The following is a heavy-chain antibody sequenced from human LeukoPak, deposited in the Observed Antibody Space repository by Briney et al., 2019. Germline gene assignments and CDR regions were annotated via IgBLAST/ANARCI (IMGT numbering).Heavy chain of an antibody. V-gene: IGHV3-30-3*01. CDR3: ARTFYSSGTGVPIYY. Sequence: GRSLRLSCAASGSTFSSHAMHWVRQAPGKGLEWVAVISYDGSNKYYADSVKGRFTISRDNSKNTVYLQMNSLRAEDTAVYYCARTFYSSGTGVPIYYWGQGTLVTVSS. D-gene: IGHD6-19*01. J-gene: IGHJ4*02. CDR2: ISYDGSNK. CDR1: GSTFSSHA.